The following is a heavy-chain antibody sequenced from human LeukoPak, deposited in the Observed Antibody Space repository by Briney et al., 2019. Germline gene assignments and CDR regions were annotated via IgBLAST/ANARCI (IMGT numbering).Heavy chain of an antibody. J-gene: IGHJ6*04. Sequence: PGGSLRLSCAASGFTFSSYAMHWVRQAPGRGLEYVSAISSNGGSTYYANSVKGRFTISRDNSKNTLYLQMGSLRAEDMAVYYCARVNCDILTGYPPPGDYGMDVWGKGTTVTVSS. D-gene: IGHD3-9*01. V-gene: IGHV3-64*01. CDR3: ARVNCDILTGYPPPGDYGMDV. CDR2: ISSNGGST. CDR1: GFTFSSYA.